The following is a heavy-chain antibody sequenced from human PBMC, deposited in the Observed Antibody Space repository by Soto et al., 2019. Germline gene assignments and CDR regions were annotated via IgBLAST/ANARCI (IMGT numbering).Heavy chain of an antibody. CDR3: ARGPRKVRGVIIRWLDP. CDR2: INHSGST. D-gene: IGHD3-10*01. CDR1: GGSFSGYY. V-gene: IGHV4-34*01. J-gene: IGHJ5*02. Sequence: SETLSLTCAVYGGSFSGYYWSWIRQPPGKGLEWIGEINHSGSTNYNPSLKSRVTISVDTSKNQFSLKLSSVTAADTAVYYCARGPRKVRGVIIRWLDPWGQGTLVTVSS.